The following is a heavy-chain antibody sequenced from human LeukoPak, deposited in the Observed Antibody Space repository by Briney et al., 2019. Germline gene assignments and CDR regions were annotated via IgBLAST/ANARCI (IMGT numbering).Heavy chain of an antibody. D-gene: IGHD2-15*01. CDR2: INHSGST. CDR1: GGSISSYY. J-gene: IGHJ4*02. CDR3: AREGMVVAAVDY. V-gene: IGHV4-34*01. Sequence: SETLSLTCTVSGGSISSYYWSWIRQPPGKGLEWIGEINHSGSTNYNPSLKSRVTISVDTSKNQFSLKLSSVTAADTAVYYCAREGMVVAAVDYWGQGTLVTVSS.